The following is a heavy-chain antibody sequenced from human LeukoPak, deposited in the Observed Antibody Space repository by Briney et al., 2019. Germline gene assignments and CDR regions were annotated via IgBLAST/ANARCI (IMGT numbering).Heavy chain of an antibody. V-gene: IGHV3-11*04. CDR1: EFTVSSNY. J-gene: IGHJ4*02. D-gene: IGHD5-12*01. CDR2: ISSSGSTI. Sequence: GGSLRLSCAASEFTVSSNYMSWVRQAPGKGLEWVSYISSSGSTIFYADSVMGRFTISRDNTKNSLYLQMNSLRAEDTAVYNCARVLQIVATTVFDYWGQGTLVTVSS. CDR3: ARVLQIVATTVFDY.